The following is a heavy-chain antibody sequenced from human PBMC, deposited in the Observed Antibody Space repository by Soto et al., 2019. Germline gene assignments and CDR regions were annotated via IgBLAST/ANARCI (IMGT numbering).Heavy chain of an antibody. Sequence: GGSLRLSCAASGFTVSSKYMSWVRQAPGKGLEWVSLIQSGGPTYYADSVKGRFTIPRDTSENTVHLQMDSLRAEDTAVYYCARDDVLCDGGRCYGVPLDVWGKGTTDTVSS. CDR2: IQSGGPT. J-gene: IGHJ6*04. CDR1: GFTVSSKY. D-gene: IGHD2-15*01. CDR3: ARDDVLCDGGRCYGVPLDV. V-gene: IGHV3-66*01.